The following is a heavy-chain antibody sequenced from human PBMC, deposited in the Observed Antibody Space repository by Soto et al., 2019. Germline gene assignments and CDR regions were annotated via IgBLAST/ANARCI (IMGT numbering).Heavy chain of an antibody. D-gene: IGHD4-17*01. J-gene: IGHJ6*03. CDR2: IVVGSGNT. CDR3: AADTVTKAEDYYYMDV. Sequence: ASVKVSCKASGFTFTSSAMQWVRQARGQRLEWIGWIVVGSGNTNYAQKFQERVTITRDMSTSTAYMELSSLRSEDTAVYYCAADTVTKAEDYYYMDVWGKGTTVTVSS. V-gene: IGHV1-58*02. CDR1: GFTFTSSA.